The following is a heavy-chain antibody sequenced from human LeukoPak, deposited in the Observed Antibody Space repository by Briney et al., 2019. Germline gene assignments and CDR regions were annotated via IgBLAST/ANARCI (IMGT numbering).Heavy chain of an antibody. V-gene: IGHV3-74*01. CDR1: GFTFRSYW. Sequence: QPGGSLRLSCAASGFTFRSYWMHWVRQAPGKGLVWVSRIKSDGSSTTYADSVKGRFTISRDNAKNTLYLQMKSLRAEDTAVYYCVRDWDHFDFDSWGQGTLVTVSS. D-gene: IGHD3-9*01. J-gene: IGHJ5*01. CDR2: IKSDGSST. CDR3: VRDWDHFDFDS.